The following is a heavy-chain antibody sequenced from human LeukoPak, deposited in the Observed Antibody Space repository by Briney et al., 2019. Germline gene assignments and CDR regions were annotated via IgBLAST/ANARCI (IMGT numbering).Heavy chain of an antibody. Sequence: TSQTLSLTCTVSGGSISSGTYYWSWIRQPAGKGLEWIGLIYTSGNTNYNPSLKSRVTMSVDTSKNQFSLKLTSVTAADTAIYYCARARSGSLDYWGQGTLVTVSS. CDR3: ARARSGSLDY. D-gene: IGHD1-26*01. CDR1: GGSISSGTYY. J-gene: IGHJ4*02. CDR2: IYTSGNT. V-gene: IGHV4-61*02.